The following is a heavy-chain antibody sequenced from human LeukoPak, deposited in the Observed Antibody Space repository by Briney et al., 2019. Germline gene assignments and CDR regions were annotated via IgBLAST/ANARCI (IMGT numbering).Heavy chain of an antibody. D-gene: IGHD2-2*01. CDR2: IIPILGIA. CDR1: GGTFSSYA. J-gene: IGHJ4*02. CDR3: AGDCSSTSCFSSDFDY. V-gene: IGHV1-69*04. Sequence: SVKVSCKASGGTFSSYAISWVRQAPGQGLEWMGRIIPILGIANYAQKFQGRVTITADKSTSTAYMELSSLRSEDTAVYYCAGDCSSTSCFSSDFDYWGQGTLVTVSS.